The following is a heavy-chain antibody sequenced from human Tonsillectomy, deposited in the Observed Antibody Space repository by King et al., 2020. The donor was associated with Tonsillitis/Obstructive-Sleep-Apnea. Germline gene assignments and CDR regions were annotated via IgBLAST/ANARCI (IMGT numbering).Heavy chain of an antibody. CDR2: IKEDGSEK. CDR3: ARAESAALDY. Sequence: VQLVESGGGLVQPGGSLRLSCAASGFTFSSYWMNWVRKAPGKGLEWVANIKEDGSEKYYVDSVKGRFTISRDNAKNSLYLQMNTLRADDTAVYYCARAESAALDYWGQGTLVTVSS. D-gene: IGHD6-13*01. V-gene: IGHV3-7*01. J-gene: IGHJ4*02. CDR1: GFTFSSYW.